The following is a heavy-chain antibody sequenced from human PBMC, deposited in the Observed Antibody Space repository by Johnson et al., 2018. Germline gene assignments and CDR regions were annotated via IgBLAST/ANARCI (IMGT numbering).Heavy chain of an antibody. D-gene: IGHD2-15*01. J-gene: IGHJ6*03. Sequence: QVQLVESGAEVKKPGSSVKVSCKASGGTFSSYTISWVRQAPGQGLEWMGRIIPILGIANYAQKFQGRVTITADKSTSTAYMERRSRRSEDTAVYYCGRPGYGSGGSCRAADYMDVWGKGTTVTVSS. CDR3: GRPGYGSGGSCRAADYMDV. V-gene: IGHV1-69*09. CDR1: GGTFSSYT. CDR2: IIPILGIA.